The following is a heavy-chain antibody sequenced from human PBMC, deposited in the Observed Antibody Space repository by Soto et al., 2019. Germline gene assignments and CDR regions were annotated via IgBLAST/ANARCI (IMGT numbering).Heavy chain of an antibody. D-gene: IGHD5-12*01. CDR1: GGSISSYY. V-gene: IGHV4-59*01. CDR2: ISYSGST. Sequence: QVQLQESGPGLVKPSETLSLTCTVSGGSISSYYWSWIRQPPGKGLEWIGYISYSGSTNYNPSLKSRVTLSVDTSNNQFSRKLNSVTAADTAVYHCARGGGYGSSPSVWGQGTTVTVSS. J-gene: IGHJ6*02. CDR3: ARGGGYGSSPSV.